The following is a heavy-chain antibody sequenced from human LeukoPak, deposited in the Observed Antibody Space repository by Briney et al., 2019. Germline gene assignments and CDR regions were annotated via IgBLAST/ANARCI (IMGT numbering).Heavy chain of an antibody. D-gene: IGHD6-19*01. V-gene: IGHV1-8*01. Sequence: ASVKVSCTASGYTFTSYDINWVRQATGQGLEWMGWMNPNSGNTGYAQKFQGRVTMTRNTSISTAYMELSSLRSEDTAVYYCAIAAVAGSRGDYWGQGTLVTVSS. J-gene: IGHJ4*02. CDR2: MNPNSGNT. CDR1: GYTFTSYD. CDR3: AIAAVAGSRGDY.